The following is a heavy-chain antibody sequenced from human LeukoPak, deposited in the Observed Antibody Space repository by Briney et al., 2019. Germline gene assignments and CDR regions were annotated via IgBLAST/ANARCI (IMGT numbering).Heavy chain of an antibody. J-gene: IGHJ3*01. CDR2: VKPKTGGT. V-gene: IGHV1-2*02. CDR3: AREFSSKLEWLAYVTGDDAFDV. CDR1: GYSFTGYH. Sequence: ASVKVSCKAFGYSFTGYHLHWVRQAPRQGLEWMGWVKPKTGGTNYARKFQGRVTMTRDTSINTVNMELSRLTSDDTAVYYCAREFSSKLEWLAYVTGDDAFDVWGQGTMITVS. D-gene: IGHD3-3*01.